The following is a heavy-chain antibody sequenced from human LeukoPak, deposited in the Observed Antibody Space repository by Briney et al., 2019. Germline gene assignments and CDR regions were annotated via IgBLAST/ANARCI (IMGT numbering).Heavy chain of an antibody. Sequence: PSETLSLTCTVSGGSISSSFYWGWIRQSPGTGLEWIGSIYYSGSTYYNPALKSRVTISVDTSKNQFSLKLSSVSAADTAVYYCARRTGYYNGFDFWGQGTLVTVSS. V-gene: IGHV4-39*01. CDR3: ARRTGYYNGFDF. CDR1: GGSISSSFY. J-gene: IGHJ4*02. CDR2: IYYSGST. D-gene: IGHD3-9*01.